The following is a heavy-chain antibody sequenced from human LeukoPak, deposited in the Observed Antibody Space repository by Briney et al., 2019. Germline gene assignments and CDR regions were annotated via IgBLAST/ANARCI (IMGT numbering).Heavy chain of an antibody. Sequence: GGSLRLSCAASGFTFSSYEMHWVRQAPGKGLEWVSYISSSGSTIYYADSVKGRLTISRDNAKNSLDLQMNSLRAEDTAVYYCARDYGGSSPFDFWGQGTLVIVSS. D-gene: IGHD4-23*01. V-gene: IGHV3-48*03. CDR1: GFTFSSYE. CDR3: ARDYGGSSPFDF. J-gene: IGHJ4*02. CDR2: ISSSGSTI.